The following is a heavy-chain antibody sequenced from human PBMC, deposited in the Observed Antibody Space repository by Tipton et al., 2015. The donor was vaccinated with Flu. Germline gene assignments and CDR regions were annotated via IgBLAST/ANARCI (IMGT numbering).Heavy chain of an antibody. J-gene: IGHJ6*02. Sequence: SLRLSCAASGFTFSSYDMHWVRQATGKGLEWVSAIGTAGDTYYPGSVKGRFTISRENAKNSLYLQMNSLRAGDTAVYYCARGGVSAAAGPSYYYYYGMDVWGQGTTVTVSS. CDR1: GFTFSSYD. D-gene: IGHD6-13*01. CDR2: IGTAGDT. V-gene: IGHV3-13*01. CDR3: ARGGVSAAAGPSYYYYYGMDV.